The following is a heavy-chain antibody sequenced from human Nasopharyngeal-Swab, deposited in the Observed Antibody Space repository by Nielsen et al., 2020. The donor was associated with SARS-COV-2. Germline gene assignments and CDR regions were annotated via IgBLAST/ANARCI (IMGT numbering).Heavy chain of an antibody. CDR2: IWYDGSNK. J-gene: IGHJ4*02. D-gene: IGHD5-12*01. V-gene: IGHV3-33*01. CDR1: GFTFSSYG. CDR3: ARGYSGYDQWGIDY. Sequence: GESLNLSCAASGFTFSSYGMHWVRQAPGKGLEWVAVIWYDGSNKYYADSVKGRFTISRDNSKNTLYLQMNSLRSEDTAVYYCARGYSGYDQWGIDYWGQGTLVTVSS.